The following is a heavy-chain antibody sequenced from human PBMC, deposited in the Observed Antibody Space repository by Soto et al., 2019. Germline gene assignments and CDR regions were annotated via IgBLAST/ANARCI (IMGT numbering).Heavy chain of an antibody. CDR2: INAGNGNT. D-gene: IGHD2-21*02. CDR1: GYTFTSYA. V-gene: IGHV1-3*01. CDR3: ARSIVVVTALAV. Sequence: ASVKVSCKASGYTFTSYAMHWVRQAPGQRLEWMGWINAGNGNTKYSQKFQGRVTITRDTSASTAYMELSSLRSEDTAVYYCARSIVVVTALAVWGQGTLVTVAS. J-gene: IGHJ4*02.